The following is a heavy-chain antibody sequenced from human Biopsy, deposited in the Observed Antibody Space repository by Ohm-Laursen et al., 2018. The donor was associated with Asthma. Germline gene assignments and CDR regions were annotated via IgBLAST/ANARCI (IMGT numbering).Heavy chain of an antibody. J-gene: IGHJ4*02. V-gene: IGHV3-21*01. CDR2: ISSSSNYI. CDR3: ARDGTDMNEAMPKGY. D-gene: IGHD2-2*01. CDR1: GFTFSSYS. Sequence: SLRLSCSASGFTFSSYSMNWVRQAPGKGLEWVSSISSSSNYIYYADSVKGRFTISRDNAKNSLYLQMNSLRAEDTAVYYCARDGTDMNEAMPKGYWGQGTLVTVSS.